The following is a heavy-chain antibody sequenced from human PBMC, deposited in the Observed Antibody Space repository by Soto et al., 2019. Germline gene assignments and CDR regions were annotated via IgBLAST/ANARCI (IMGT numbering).Heavy chain of an antibody. CDR2: GLRPDYT. V-gene: IGHV4-59*01. CDR3: AAGPDRAKSAY. CDR1: GGSINDYY. J-gene: IGHJ4*01. Sequence: PSETLSLTCTVSGGSINDYYWSWTRQPPGKGLEWIAYGLRPDYTGYNPSLRNRVTISSDTSKNQFSLRLISVTAADTAVYYCAAGPDRAKSAYWGQGTLVTVSS.